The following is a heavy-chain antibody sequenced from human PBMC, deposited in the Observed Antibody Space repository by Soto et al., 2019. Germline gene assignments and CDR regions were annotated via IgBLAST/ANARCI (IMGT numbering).Heavy chain of an antibody. CDR1: GFTFSSYA. J-gene: IGHJ3*02. Sequence: GGSLRLSCSASGFTFSSYAMHWVRQAPGKGLEYVSAISSNGGSTYYADSVKGRFTISRDNSKNTLYLQMSSLRAEDTAVYYCVSSKQQLVRGVFDICGQGTRVTVSS. CDR3: VSSKQQLVRGVFDI. D-gene: IGHD6-13*01. CDR2: ISSNGGST. V-gene: IGHV3-64D*06.